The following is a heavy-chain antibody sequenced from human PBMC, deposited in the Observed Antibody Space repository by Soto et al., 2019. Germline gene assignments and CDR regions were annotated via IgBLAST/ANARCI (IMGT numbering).Heavy chain of an antibody. Sequence: QVQLVQSGAEVKKPGSSVKVSCKTSGGTFSNDIITWVRQAPGQGLEWMGRISPLLDTTNYAQKFQGRVTITADKSTGTAYMELNRLRSEDTAVYYCVRDSPIGSTFSGYDGIDYWGQGTLVTVSS. CDR3: VRDSPIGSTFSGYDGIDY. J-gene: IGHJ4*02. CDR2: ISPLLDTT. V-gene: IGHV1-69*08. CDR1: GGTFSNDI. D-gene: IGHD5-12*01.